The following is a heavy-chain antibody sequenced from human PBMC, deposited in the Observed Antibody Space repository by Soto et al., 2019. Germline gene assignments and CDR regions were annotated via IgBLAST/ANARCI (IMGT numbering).Heavy chain of an antibody. CDR3: AKVGATLYYYYYGMDV. CDR1: GGSVSSGSYY. Sequence: SETLSLTCTVSGGSVSSGSYYWSWIRQPPGKGLEWIGYIYYSGSTNYNPSLKSRVTISVDTSKNQFSLKLSSVTAADTAVYYCAKVGATLYYYYYGMDVWGQGTTVTVSS. CDR2: IYYSGST. J-gene: IGHJ6*02. V-gene: IGHV4-61*01. D-gene: IGHD1-26*01.